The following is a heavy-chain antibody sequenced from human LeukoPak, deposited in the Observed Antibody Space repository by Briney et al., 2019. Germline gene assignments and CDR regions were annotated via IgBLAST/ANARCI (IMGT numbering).Heavy chain of an antibody. CDR3: ARAHSSGYSFDY. Sequence: GESLKFSCKGSGYSFSSYWIGWVRQMPEKGVEWMGIIYPGDSDTRYSPSFQGQVTISADKSISTAYLQWSSLKASDTAMYYCARAHSSGYSFDYWGQGTLVTVSS. J-gene: IGHJ4*02. D-gene: IGHD3-22*01. CDR1: GYSFSSYW. CDR2: IYPGDSDT. V-gene: IGHV5-51*01.